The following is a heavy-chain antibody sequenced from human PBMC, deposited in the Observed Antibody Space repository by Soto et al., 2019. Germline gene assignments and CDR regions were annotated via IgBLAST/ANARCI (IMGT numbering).Heavy chain of an antibody. CDR1: GYTFTSYA. D-gene: IGHD4-17*01. CDR3: ARGSGAHIVTPMTTADY. CDR2: MNPNSGNT. J-gene: IGHJ4*02. V-gene: IGHV1-8*01. Sequence: QVQLVQSGAEVKKPGASVKVSCKASGYTFTSYAINWVRQATGQGLEWIGWMNPNSGNTAYAQKFQGRVTMTRNPSITTAYIELSSLRSEDKAVYYCARGSGAHIVTPMTTADYWGQGTLVTVSS.